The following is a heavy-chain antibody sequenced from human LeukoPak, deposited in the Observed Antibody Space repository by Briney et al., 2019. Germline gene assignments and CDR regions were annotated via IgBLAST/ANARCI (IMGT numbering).Heavy chain of an antibody. CDR3: AKDWGFQYASGSYCDY. V-gene: IGHV3-30*18. Sequence: GRSLRLSCETSGFTFKNYGIHWVRQAPGKGLEGVAVISHDGSNKYYADSVRGRLSVSRDNSRNTLYLQMNSLRAEDTAVYYCAKDWGFQYASGSYCDYWGQGTQVTVSS. CDR1: GFTFKNYG. CDR2: ISHDGSNK. D-gene: IGHD3-10*01. J-gene: IGHJ4*02.